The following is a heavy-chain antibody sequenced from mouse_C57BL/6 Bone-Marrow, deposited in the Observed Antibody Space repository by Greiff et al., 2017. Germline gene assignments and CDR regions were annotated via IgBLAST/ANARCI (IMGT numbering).Heavy chain of an antibody. CDR1: GFNIKDDY. CDR2: IDPENGDT. J-gene: IGHJ3*01. CDR3: TTPYDYEGGVFAY. V-gene: IGHV14-4*01. Sequence: EVKLQESGAELVRPGASVKLSCTASGFNIKDDYMHWVKQRPEQGLEWIGWIDPENGDTEYASKFQGKATITADTSSNTAYLQLSSLTSEDTAVYYCTTPYDYEGGVFAYWGQGTLVTVSA. D-gene: IGHD2-4*01.